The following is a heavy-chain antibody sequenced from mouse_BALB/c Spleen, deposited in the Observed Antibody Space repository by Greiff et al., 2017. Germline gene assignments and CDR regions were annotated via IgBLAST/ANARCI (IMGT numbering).Heavy chain of an antibody. CDR2: ISSGSSTI. V-gene: IGHV5-17*02. J-gene: IGHJ4*01. Sequence: EVMLVESGGGLVQPGGSRKLSCAASGFTFSSFGMHWVRQAPEKGLEWVAYISSGSSTIYYADTVKGRFTISRDNPKNTLFLQMTSLRSEDTAMYYCARSGPPYYGSSPYAMDYWGQGTSVTVSS. D-gene: IGHD1-1*01. CDR1: GFTFSSFG. CDR3: ARSGPPYYGSSPYAMDY.